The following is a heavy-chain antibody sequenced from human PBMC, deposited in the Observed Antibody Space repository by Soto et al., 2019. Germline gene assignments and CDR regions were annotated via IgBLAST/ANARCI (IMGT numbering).Heavy chain of an antibody. V-gene: IGHV1-2*02. D-gene: IGHD1-1*01. Sequence: GASVKVSCNASGYIFTGVYMHWVRHAPGQGLEWMGWINPNSGDTNYVQKFQGRVTMTRDTSISTAYMELSRLRSDDTAVYYCAVQEHAFDIWGQGTMVTVSS. CDR2: INPNSGDT. J-gene: IGHJ3*02. CDR3: AVQEHAFDI. CDR1: GYIFTGVY.